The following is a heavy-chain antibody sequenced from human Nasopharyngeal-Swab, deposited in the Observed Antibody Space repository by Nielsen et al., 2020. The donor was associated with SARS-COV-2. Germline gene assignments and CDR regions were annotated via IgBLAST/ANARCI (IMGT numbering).Heavy chain of an antibody. Sequence: ETLSLTCAVYGGSFSGYYWSWIRQPPGKGLEWIGEINHSGSTNYNPSLKSRVTISVDTSKKQFSLRLSSVTAADTAVYYCARVYGSGKGWYYFDYWGQGTLVTVSS. J-gene: IGHJ4*02. D-gene: IGHD3-10*01. CDR1: GGSFSGYY. CDR2: INHSGST. CDR3: ARVYGSGKGWYYFDY. V-gene: IGHV4-34*01.